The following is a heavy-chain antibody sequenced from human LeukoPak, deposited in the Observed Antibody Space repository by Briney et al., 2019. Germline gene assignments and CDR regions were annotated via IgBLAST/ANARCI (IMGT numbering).Heavy chain of an antibody. D-gene: IGHD2-8*01. CDR3: AREFSGIVLMVYAPNSYYGMDV. V-gene: IGHV1-69*04. J-gene: IGHJ6*02. CDR2: IIPILGIA. Sequence: SVKVSCKASGGTFSSYAISWVRQAPGQGLGWMGRIIPILGIANYAQKFQGRVTITADKSTSTAYMGLSSLRSEDTAVYYCAREFSGIVLMVYAPNSYYGMDVWGQGTTVTVSS. CDR1: GGTFSSYA.